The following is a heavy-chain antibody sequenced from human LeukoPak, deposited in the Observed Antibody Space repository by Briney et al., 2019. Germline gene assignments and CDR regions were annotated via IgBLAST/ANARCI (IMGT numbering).Heavy chain of an antibody. J-gene: IGHJ3*01. D-gene: IGHD3-22*01. Sequence: ASVKASCKASGYTFTSYAMNWVRQAPGQGLEWMGWINTNTGNPTYAQGFTGRFVFSMDTSVSTAYLEISSLKAEDTAVYYCARDLRVIVFDFWGQGTMVTVSS. CDR1: GYTFTSYA. V-gene: IGHV7-4-1*02. CDR3: ARDLRVIVFDF. CDR2: INTNTGNP.